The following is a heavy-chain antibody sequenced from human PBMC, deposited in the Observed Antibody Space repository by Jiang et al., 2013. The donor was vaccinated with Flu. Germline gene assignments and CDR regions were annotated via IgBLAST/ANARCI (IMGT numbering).Heavy chain of an antibody. J-gene: IGHJ6*02. D-gene: IGHD3-10*01. CDR3: ARVRVLWFGELMPYYYYYGMDV. Sequence: KGLEWIGEINHSGSTNYNPSLKSRVTISVDTSKNQFSLKLSSVTAADTAVYYCARVRVLWFGELMPYYYYYGMDVWGQGTTVTVSS. V-gene: IGHV4-34*01. CDR2: INHSGST.